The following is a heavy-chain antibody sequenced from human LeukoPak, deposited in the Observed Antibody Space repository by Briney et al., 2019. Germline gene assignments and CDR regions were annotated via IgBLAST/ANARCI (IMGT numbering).Heavy chain of an antibody. CDR1: GFPFMSSH. J-gene: IGHJ3*02. CDR2: IISSSSYI. D-gene: IGHD2-15*01. Sequence: PGGSLRLSCAAPGFPFMSSHISWGRQAPGKGLEWVSSIISSSSYIYYADSVKGRFTISRDNAKNSLYLQMNSLRAEDTAVYYYARYGRTEDIVVVVAATLDNDAFDIWGQGTMVTVSS. CDR3: ARYGRTEDIVVVVAATLDNDAFDI. V-gene: IGHV3-21*01.